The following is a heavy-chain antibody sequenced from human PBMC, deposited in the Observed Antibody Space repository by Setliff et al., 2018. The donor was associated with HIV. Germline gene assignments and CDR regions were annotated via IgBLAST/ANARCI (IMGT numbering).Heavy chain of an antibody. D-gene: IGHD5-12*01. J-gene: IGHJ4*02. Sequence: PSETLSLTCSVSGGSINNGPFYWSWIRQPAGKGLEWIGRIYTSGSTNYNPSLKSRVTISVDTSKNQFSLKLSSVTAADTAVYYCATGQMATRYWGQGTLVTVSS. V-gene: IGHV4-61*02. CDR1: GGSINNGPFY. CDR2: IYTSGST. CDR3: ATGQMATRY.